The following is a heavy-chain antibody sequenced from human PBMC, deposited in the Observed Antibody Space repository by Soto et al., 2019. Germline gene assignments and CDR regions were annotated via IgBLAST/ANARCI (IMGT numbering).Heavy chain of an antibody. CDR3: ARGGTLTSYYFAY. Sequence: QVQLVQSGAEVKKPGASVKVSCKASGYTFTSYAMHWVRQAPGQRLEWMGWINAGNGNTKYSQKFQGRVTITRDTXASTAYMELSSLRSEDTAVYYCARGGTLTSYYFAYWGQGTLVTVSS. CDR2: INAGNGNT. CDR1: GYTFTSYA. V-gene: IGHV1-3*01. J-gene: IGHJ4*02. D-gene: IGHD1-1*01.